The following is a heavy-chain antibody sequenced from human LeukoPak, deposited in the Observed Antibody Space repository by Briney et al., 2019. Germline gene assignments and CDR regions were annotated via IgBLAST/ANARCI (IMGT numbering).Heavy chain of an antibody. D-gene: IGHD6-19*01. CDR2: INPNSGGT. CDR1: GYTFTGYY. J-gene: IGHJ6*03. CDR3: ARSARYSSYLEVYYYYYMDV. V-gene: IGHV1-2*02. Sequence: VASVKVSCKASGYTFTGYYMHWVRQAPGQGLEWMGWINPNSGGTNYAQKFQGRVTMTRDTSISTAYMELSRLRSDDTAVYYCARSARYSSYLEVYYYYYMDVWGKGTTVTVSS.